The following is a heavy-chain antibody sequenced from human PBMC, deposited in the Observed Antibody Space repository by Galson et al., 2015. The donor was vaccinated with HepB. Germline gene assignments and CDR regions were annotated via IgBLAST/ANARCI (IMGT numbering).Heavy chain of an antibody. D-gene: IGHD3-10*01. J-gene: IGHJ6*02. CDR3: ARVALLWFGDHGPRYFYYGLDV. CDR2: INTSRSYI. Sequence: SLRLSCAASGFSFTNYTMNWVRQAPGKGLEWVSSINTSRSYIYYADSVKGRFTISRDNAKNSLYLQMNSLRAEDTAVYYCARVALLWFGDHGPRYFYYGLDVWGQGTTVTVSS. V-gene: IGHV3-21*01. CDR1: GFSFTNYT.